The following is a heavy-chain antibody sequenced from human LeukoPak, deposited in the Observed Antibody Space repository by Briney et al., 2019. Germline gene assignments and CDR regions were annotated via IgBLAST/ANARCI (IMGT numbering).Heavy chain of an antibody. V-gene: IGHV3-48*04. Sequence: GGSLRLSCAASGFTISSYSMNWVRQAPGKGLEWVSYISSSSSTIYYADSVKGRFTISRDNAKNSLYLQMNSLRAEDTAVYYCARVGKGDYVFTNLDYWGQGTLVTVSS. J-gene: IGHJ4*02. CDR1: GFTISSYS. CDR3: ARVGKGDYVFTNLDY. CDR2: ISSSSSTI. D-gene: IGHD4-17*01.